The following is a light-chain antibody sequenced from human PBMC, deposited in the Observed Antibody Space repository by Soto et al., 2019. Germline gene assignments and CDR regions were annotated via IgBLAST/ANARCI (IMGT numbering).Light chain of an antibody. CDR1: SSNIGTNS. Sequence: QSVLTQPPSASGTPGQRVTISCSGGSSNIGTNSVNWYQQLPGRAPKLLIYNNDLRPSGVPDRFSGSKSGTSASLAISGLQSEDEADYYCAAWDDRLNGFYVCVIWTKVTVL. CDR3: AAWDDRLNGFYV. V-gene: IGLV1-44*01. CDR2: NND. J-gene: IGLJ1*01.